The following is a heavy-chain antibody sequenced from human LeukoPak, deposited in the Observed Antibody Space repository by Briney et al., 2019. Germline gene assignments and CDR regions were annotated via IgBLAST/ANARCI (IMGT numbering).Heavy chain of an antibody. Sequence: ASVKVSCKASGYTLTGYYMHWVRQAPGQGLEWMGWINPNSGGTNYAQKFQGRVTMTRDTSISTAYMELSRLRSDDTAVYYCARAGDPVTTNFFDYWGQGTLVTVSS. CDR1: GYTLTGYY. CDR2: INPNSGGT. V-gene: IGHV1-2*02. D-gene: IGHD4-17*01. CDR3: ARAGDPVTTNFFDY. J-gene: IGHJ4*02.